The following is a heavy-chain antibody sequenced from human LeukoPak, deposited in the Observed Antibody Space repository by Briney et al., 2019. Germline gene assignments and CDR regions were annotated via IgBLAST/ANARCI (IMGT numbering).Heavy chain of an antibody. D-gene: IGHD3-22*01. CDR2: IRYDGSNK. CDR1: GFTFSSYG. J-gene: IGHJ4*02. CDR3: ARGRFNYDNSGYSSFYH. V-gene: IGHV3-30*02. Sequence: GGSLGLSCAASGFTFSSYGKHWVRQAPGKGLEWVAFIRYDGSNKYYADSVKGRFTISRDNAKNSLYLQMNSLRADDTAVYYCARGRFNYDNSGYSSFYHWGQGTLVTVSS.